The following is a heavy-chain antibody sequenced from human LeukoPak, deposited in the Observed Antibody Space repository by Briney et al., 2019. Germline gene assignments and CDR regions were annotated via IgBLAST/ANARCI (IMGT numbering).Heavy chain of an antibody. CDR2: ISYDGSNK. V-gene: IGHV3-30*03. D-gene: IGHD3-3*01. CDR1: GFTFSSHG. Sequence: GGSLRLSCAASGFTFSSHGMHWVRQAPGKGLEWVAVISYDGSNKYYADSVRGRFTISRDNSKNMLYLQMNSLRVEDTAVYYCARLGYDFWSGYYDEGYWGQGTLVTVSS. J-gene: IGHJ4*02. CDR3: ARLGYDFWSGYYDEGY.